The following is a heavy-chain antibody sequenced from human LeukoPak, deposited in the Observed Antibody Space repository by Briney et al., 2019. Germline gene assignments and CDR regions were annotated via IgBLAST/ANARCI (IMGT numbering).Heavy chain of an antibody. V-gene: IGHV3-74*01. D-gene: IGHD6-13*01. Sequence: GGSLRLSCAASGFTFSSYWMHWVRQAPGKGLVWVSRINSDGSSTSYADSVKGRFTISRDNAKNTLYLQMNSLRAEDTAVYYCARGDLAAAGTGFDYWGRGTLVTVSS. J-gene: IGHJ4*02. CDR3: ARGDLAAAGTGFDY. CDR2: INSDGSST. CDR1: GFTFSSYW.